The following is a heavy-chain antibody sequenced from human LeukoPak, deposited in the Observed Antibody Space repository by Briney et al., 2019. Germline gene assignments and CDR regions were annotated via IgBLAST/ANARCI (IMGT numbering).Heavy chain of an antibody. V-gene: IGHV1-69*02. Sequence: SVKVSCKASGGIFSSYTISWVRQAPGQGLEWMGRIIPILGIANYAQKFQGRVTITADKSTSTAYMELSSLRSEDTAVYYCASLAQNYYDSSGYYYNWFDPWGQGTLVTVSS. CDR1: GGIFSSYT. CDR3: ASLAQNYYDSSGYYYNWFDP. CDR2: IIPILGIA. D-gene: IGHD3-22*01. J-gene: IGHJ5*02.